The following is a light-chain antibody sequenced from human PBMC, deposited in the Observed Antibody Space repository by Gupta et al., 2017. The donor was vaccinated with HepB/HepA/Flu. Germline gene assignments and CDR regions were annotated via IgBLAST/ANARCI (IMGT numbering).Light chain of an antibody. J-gene: IGLJ2*01. V-gene: IGLV9-49*01. CDR3: GADHGSGSNFVTV. CDR1: SGYSNYK. Sequence: QPVLTQPPSASASLGASVTLTCTLSSGYSNYKGDWYQQRPGKGPRFVMRVGTGVSVGSKGDGIPDRFSVLGSGLNRYLTIKNIQEEDESDYDGGADHGSGSNFVTVFGGGTKLTVL. CDR2: VGTGVSVG.